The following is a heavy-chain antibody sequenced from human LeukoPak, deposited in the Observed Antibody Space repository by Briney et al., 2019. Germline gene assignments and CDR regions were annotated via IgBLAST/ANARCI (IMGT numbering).Heavy chain of an antibody. J-gene: IGHJ6*03. CDR3: ARGGSGSYHDYYYMDV. D-gene: IGHD3-10*01. Sequence: GGSLRLSCAASGFTFSSYAMSWVRQAPGKGMEWVSAISGSGGSTYYADSVKGRFTISRDNAKNSLYLQMNSLRAEDTAVYYCARGGSGSYHDYYYMDVWGKGTTVTISS. CDR1: GFTFSSYA. CDR2: ISGSGGST. V-gene: IGHV3-23*01.